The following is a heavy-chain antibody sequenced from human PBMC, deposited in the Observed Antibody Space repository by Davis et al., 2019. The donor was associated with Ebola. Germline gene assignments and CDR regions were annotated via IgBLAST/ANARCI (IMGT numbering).Heavy chain of an antibody. V-gene: IGHV3-74*03. CDR1: GFAFNSYW. CDR3: ARDPGTADPYGMDV. Sequence: PGGSLRLSCAASGFAFNSYWMHWVRQAPGKGLVWVSRLTSDGSSTTYADSVKGRFTISRDNAKNTLYLQMNSLRVEDTAVYYCARDPGTADPYGMDVWGQGTTVTVSS. CDR2: LTSDGSST. J-gene: IGHJ6*02. D-gene: IGHD7-27*01.